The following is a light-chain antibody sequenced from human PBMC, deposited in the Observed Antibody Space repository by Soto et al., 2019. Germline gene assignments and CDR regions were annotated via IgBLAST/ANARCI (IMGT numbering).Light chain of an antibody. Sequence: DIVMTQSPDSLAVSLGERATINCKSSQSVLYSSNNKNYLAWYQQKPGQPPKLLIYWASTRESGVPDRFSGSGSGTDFTLTISSLQAEDVAVYYCQQYYSTPLTFGPWTKVDI. CDR2: WAS. V-gene: IGKV4-1*01. CDR3: QQYYSTPLT. CDR1: QSVLYSSNNKNY. J-gene: IGKJ3*01.